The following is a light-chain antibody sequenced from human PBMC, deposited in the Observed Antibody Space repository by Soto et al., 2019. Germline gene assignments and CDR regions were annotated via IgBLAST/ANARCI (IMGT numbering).Light chain of an antibody. CDR1: QSVSNNY. CDR3: QQYGSSPPYT. J-gene: IGKJ2*01. CDR2: GSS. V-gene: IGKV3-20*01. Sequence: EVVLTQSPGTVSLSPGERATLSCRASQSVSNNYFAWYQQKPGQAPRLLIFGSSDRATGIPDRFSGSGSGTDFTLTISRLEPEDFAVYYCQQYGSSPPYTFGQGTKLEMK.